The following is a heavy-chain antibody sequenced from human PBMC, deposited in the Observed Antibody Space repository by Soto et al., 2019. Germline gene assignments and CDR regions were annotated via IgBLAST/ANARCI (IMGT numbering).Heavy chain of an antibody. J-gene: IGHJ6*03. V-gene: IGHV4-39*01. CDR2: IYYSGST. Sequence: QLQLQESGPGLVKPSETLSLTCTVSGGSISSSSYYWGWIRQPPGKGLEWIGSIYYSGSTYYNPSLNSRVTTSVDTSKNQFSLKLSSVTAADTAVYYCARHSGSSWYPFYYYYMDVWGKGTTVTVSS. D-gene: IGHD6-13*01. CDR3: ARHSGSSWYPFYYYYMDV. CDR1: GGSISSSSYY.